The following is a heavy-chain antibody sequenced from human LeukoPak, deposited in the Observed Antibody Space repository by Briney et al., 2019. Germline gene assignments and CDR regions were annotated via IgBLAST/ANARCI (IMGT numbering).Heavy chain of an antibody. V-gene: IGHV1-2*02. Sequence: GASVKVSCKASGYTFSVFWIHWVRLTPRQGLEWMGWINPNNGDTNFAQKFQGRVTMTRDTSISTVYMELSSLNSDDTAVYFCTRGVLLQGRGAFDIWGQGTMVTVSS. CDR2: INPNNGDT. CDR1: GYTFSVFW. J-gene: IGHJ3*02. D-gene: IGHD3-10*01. CDR3: TRGVLLQGRGAFDI.